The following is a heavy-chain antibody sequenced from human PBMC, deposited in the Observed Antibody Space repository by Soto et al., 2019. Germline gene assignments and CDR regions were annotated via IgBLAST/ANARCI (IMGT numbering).Heavy chain of an antibody. CDR1: GGSISSSNW. Sequence: SETLSLTCAVSGGSISSSNWWSWVRQPPGKGLEWIGEIYHSGSTIYNPSLKSRVTISVDKSKNQFSLKVNSVTAADTAVYYCARGRLVPAVNFDYWGLGTLVTVSS. V-gene: IGHV4-4*02. D-gene: IGHD2-2*01. CDR3: ARGRLVPAVNFDY. CDR2: IYHSGST. J-gene: IGHJ4*02.